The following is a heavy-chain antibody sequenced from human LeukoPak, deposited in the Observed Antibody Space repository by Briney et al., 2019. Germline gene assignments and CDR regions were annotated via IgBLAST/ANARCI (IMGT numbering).Heavy chain of an antibody. D-gene: IGHD3-10*01. CDR1: GGSISSSSYY. CDR2: IYYSGST. J-gene: IGHJ6*02. CDR3: ARRITMVRGQGDV. Sequence: PSETLSLTCTVSGGSISSSSYYWGWIRQPPGKGLEWIGSIYYSGSTYYNPSLKSRVTISVDTYKNQFSLKLSSVTAADTAVYYCARRITMVRGQGDVWGQGTTVSVSS. V-gene: IGHV4-39*01.